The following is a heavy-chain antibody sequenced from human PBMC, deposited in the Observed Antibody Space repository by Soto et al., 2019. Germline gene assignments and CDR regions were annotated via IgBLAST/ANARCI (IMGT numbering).Heavy chain of an antibody. D-gene: IGHD2-8*01. J-gene: IGHJ4*02. CDR3: AGEPRYCTNGVCPIFSG. CDR1: GDSIKNYF. V-gene: IGHV4-59*01. Sequence: SETLSLTCTVSGDSIKNYFWSWVRQPPGKGLEWIGHFYHSGTTNYSPALKSRVTISIDQSKNQFSLRLNSVTAADTAVYFCAGEPRYCTNGVCPIFSGWGQGRPVTVPS. CDR2: FYHSGTT.